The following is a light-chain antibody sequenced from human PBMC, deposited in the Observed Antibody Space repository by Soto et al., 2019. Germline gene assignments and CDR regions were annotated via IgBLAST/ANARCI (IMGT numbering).Light chain of an antibody. CDR2: DAF. CDR3: QQRRNWPLT. V-gene: IGKV3-11*01. Sequence: ELGMTQSVGTVSVSQRERATHSFRASQSVSSYLAWYQQKPGQAPRLLIYDAFNRATGIPARFSGSGSGTDFTLTISCLESEDFAVYYCQQRRNWPLTVGGGTKVDI. CDR1: QSVSSY. J-gene: IGKJ4*01.